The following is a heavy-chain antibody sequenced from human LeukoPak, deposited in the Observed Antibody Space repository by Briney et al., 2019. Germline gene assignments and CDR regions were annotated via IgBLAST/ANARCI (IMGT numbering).Heavy chain of an antibody. J-gene: IGHJ4*02. CDR2: IRYDGSNK. D-gene: IGHD4-23*01. CDR1: GFTFSSYG. CDR3: AKTLYGGITTDY. Sequence: PGGSLRLSCAASGFTFSSYGMHWVRQAPGKGLEWVAVIRYDGSNKYYADSVKGRFTISRDNSKNTLYLQMNSLRAEDTAVYYCAKTLYGGITTDYWGQGTLVTVSS. V-gene: IGHV3-30*02.